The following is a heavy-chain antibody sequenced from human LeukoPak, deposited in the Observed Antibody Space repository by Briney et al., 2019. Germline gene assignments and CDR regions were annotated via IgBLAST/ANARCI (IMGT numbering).Heavy chain of an antibody. CDR3: VREGYNNTWYRS. Sequence: GGSLRLSCAASGFTVSSNYMSWVRQAPGKGLEWVSVMYSGGKTYYADSVKGRFTISRDNSKNTLHLQMNSLRAEDTAVYYCVREGYNNTWYRSWGQGTLVTVSS. CDR2: MYSGGKT. CDR1: GFTVSSNY. V-gene: IGHV3-53*01. J-gene: IGHJ5*02. D-gene: IGHD6-13*01.